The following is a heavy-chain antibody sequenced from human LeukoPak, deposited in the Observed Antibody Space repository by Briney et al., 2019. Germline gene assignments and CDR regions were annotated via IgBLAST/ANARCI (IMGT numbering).Heavy chain of an antibody. CDR2: IYHSGST. CDR1: GGSISSGGYY. J-gene: IGHJ4*02. D-gene: IGHD1-20*01. V-gene: IGHV4-30-2*01. CDR3: ARDSGLITGTASTTDY. Sequence: PSQTLSLTCTVSGGSISSGGYYWSWIRQPPGKGLEWIGYIYHSGSTYYNPSLKSRVTISVDRSKNQFSLKLSSVTAADTAVYYCARDSGLITGTASTTDYWGQGTLVTVSS.